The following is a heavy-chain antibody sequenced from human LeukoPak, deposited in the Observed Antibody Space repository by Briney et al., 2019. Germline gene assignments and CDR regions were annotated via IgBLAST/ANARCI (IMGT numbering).Heavy chain of an antibody. J-gene: IGHJ4*02. CDR2: ISTSGDRT. D-gene: IGHD1-26*01. V-gene: IGHV3-23*01. CDR3: ARSAVGTSCCTAVDY. CDR1: GFTFSTYA. Sequence: GGSLRLSCAASGFTFSTYAMTWVRQAPGKGLEWGSGISTSGDRTYYAESVKGRFTISRDNSKNTLYLQMTSLRAEDTAEYYCARSAVGTSCCTAVDYWGQGTLVTVSS.